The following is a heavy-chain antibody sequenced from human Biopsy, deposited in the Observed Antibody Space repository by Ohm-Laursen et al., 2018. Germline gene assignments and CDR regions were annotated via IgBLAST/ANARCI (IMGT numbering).Heavy chain of an antibody. V-gene: IGHV4-34*01. J-gene: IGHJ3*01. CDR1: TVSFSSFY. D-gene: IGHD3-22*01. Sequence: SETLSLTCAVYTVSFSSFYWSWIRQPPGKGLEWIGEISHTGSTNYNPSLKSRVTMSVDTSKKQLSLRLRSVTAADTAMYYCASVVLGPTNDAFDLWGQGTMVGVSS. CDR2: ISHTGST. CDR3: ASVVLGPTNDAFDL.